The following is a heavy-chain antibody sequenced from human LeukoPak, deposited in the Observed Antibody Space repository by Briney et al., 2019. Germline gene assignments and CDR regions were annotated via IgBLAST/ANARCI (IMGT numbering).Heavy chain of an antibody. Sequence: GGSLRLSCAASGFTFSSYAMRWVRQAPGKGLEWVAVISYDGSNKYYADSVKGRFTISRGNSKNTLYLQMNSLRAEDTAVYYCARGVVPAAIRPFGYWGQGTLVTVSS. J-gene: IGHJ4*02. CDR2: ISYDGSNK. CDR3: ARGVVPAAIRPFGY. CDR1: GFTFSSYA. D-gene: IGHD2-2*02. V-gene: IGHV3-30-3*01.